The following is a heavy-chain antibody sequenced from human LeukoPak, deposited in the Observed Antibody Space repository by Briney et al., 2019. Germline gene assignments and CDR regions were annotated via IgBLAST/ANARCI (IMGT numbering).Heavy chain of an antibody. J-gene: IGHJ3*02. D-gene: IGHD3-10*01. CDR3: ASPLFGEFGAFDI. V-gene: IGHV5-10-1*01. CDR1: GYSFTSYW. Sequence: GESLRISCKGSGYSFTSYWISWVRQMPGKGLECMGRIDPSDSYTNYSPSFQGHVTISADKSISTAYLQWSSLKASDTAMYYCASPLFGEFGAFDIWGQGTMVTVSS. CDR2: IDPSDSYT.